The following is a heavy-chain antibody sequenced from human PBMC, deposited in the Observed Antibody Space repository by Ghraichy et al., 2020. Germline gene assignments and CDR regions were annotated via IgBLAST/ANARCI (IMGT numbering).Heavy chain of an antibody. D-gene: IGHD4-23*01. V-gene: IGHV4-39*01. J-gene: IGHJ6*02. CDR3: ASLVTQVIYYYYGMDV. CDR1: GGSISSSSYY. CDR2: IYYSGST. Sequence: LTCTVSGGSISSSSYYWGWIRQPPGKGLEWIGSIYYSGSTYYNPSLKSRVTISVDTSKNQFSLKLSSVTAADTAVYYCASLVTQVIYYYYGMDVWGQGTTVTVSS.